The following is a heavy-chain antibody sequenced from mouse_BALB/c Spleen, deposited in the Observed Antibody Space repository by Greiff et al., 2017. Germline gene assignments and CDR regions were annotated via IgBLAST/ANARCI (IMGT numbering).Heavy chain of an antibody. J-gene: IGHJ3*01. CDR2: INPSNGGT. Sequence: QVQLQQPGAELVKPGASVKLSCKASGYTFTSYYMYWVKQRPGQGLEWIGEINPSNGGTNFNEKFKSKATLTVDKSSSTAYMQLSSLTSEDSAVYYCTREVYGNYAWFAYWGQGTLVTVSA. CDR3: TREVYGNYAWFAY. V-gene: IGHV1S81*02. D-gene: IGHD2-10*02. CDR1: GYTFTSYY.